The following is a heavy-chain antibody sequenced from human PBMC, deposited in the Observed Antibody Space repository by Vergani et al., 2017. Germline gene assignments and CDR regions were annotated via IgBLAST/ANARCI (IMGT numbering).Heavy chain of an antibody. CDR1: GYTFTDYY. CDR3: ARVAFTALALVSFDY. V-gene: IGHV1-2*02. D-gene: IGHD5-18*01. J-gene: IGHJ4*02. Sequence: QVPLVQSGAAVKKPGASVKVSCKASGYTFTDYYMHWVRQAPGRGLEWMGWINPHNGVTNYAQKLQGRVTMTRDTSISTASMELNRLRSDDTAVYYCARVAFTALALVSFDYWGQGTLVTVAS. CDR2: INPHNGVT.